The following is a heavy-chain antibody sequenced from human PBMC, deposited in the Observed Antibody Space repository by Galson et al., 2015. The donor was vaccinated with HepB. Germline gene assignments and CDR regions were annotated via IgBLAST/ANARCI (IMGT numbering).Heavy chain of an antibody. V-gene: IGHV3-33*01. CDR2: IWYGGSNK. D-gene: IGHD3-10*01. CDR1: GFIFSDYA. CDR3: ARNSAELLWYGEPSPFDY. J-gene: IGHJ4*02. Sequence: SLRLSCAASGFIFSDYAMHWVRQAPGKGLEWVAVIWYGGSNKYYTDSVKGRFTISRDNSQNTLYLQMNSLRAEDTAVYYCARNSAELLWYGEPSPFDYGGQGVLVTVSS.